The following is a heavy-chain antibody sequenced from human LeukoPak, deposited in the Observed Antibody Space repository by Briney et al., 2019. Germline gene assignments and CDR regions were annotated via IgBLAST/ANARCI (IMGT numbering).Heavy chain of an antibody. J-gene: IGHJ4*02. Sequence: GGSLRLSCAASGFTFSTYAMSWVRQAPGKGLEWVSTIIGSGESTYYADSVKGRFTISRDNVENSLYLQMNSLRVEDTAVYYCTRDLEYWGQGVLVTVSS. V-gene: IGHV3-23*01. CDR1: GFTFSTYA. CDR3: TRDLEY. CDR2: IIGSGEST.